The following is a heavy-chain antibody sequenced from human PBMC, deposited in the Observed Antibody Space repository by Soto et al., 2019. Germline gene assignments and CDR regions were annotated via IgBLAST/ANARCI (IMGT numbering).Heavy chain of an antibody. D-gene: IGHD3-3*01. CDR3: AKDYAGASTIFGVVIILGFFDY. J-gene: IGHJ4*02. V-gene: IGHV3-23*01. CDR2: ISGSGGST. CDR1: GFTFSSYA. Sequence: GSLRLSCAASGFTFSSYAMSWVRQAPGKGLEWVSAISGSGGSTYYADSVKGRFTISRDNSKNTLYLQMNSLRAEDTAVYYCAKDYAGASTIFGVVIILGFFDYWGQGTLVSVSS.